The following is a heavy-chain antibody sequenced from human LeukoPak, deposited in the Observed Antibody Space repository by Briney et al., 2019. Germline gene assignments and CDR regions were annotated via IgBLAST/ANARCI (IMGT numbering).Heavy chain of an antibody. Sequence: ASVKVSCKASGYTFTAHYMHWVRQAPGQGLEWMGWINPNSGGTNYAQKFQGRVTMTRDTSINTAYMELSSLRSDDTAVFYCARDLSTSTSHLDYWGQGTLVTVSS. CDR2: INPNSGGT. D-gene: IGHD2-2*01. V-gene: IGHV1-2*02. J-gene: IGHJ4*02. CDR3: ARDLSTSTSHLDY. CDR1: GYTFTAHY.